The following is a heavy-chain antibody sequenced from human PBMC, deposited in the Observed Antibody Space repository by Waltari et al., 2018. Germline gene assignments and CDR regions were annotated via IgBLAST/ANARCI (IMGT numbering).Heavy chain of an antibody. J-gene: IGHJ4*02. CDR1: GIPFSNYA. CDR2: ITVGDDT. V-gene: IGHV3-23*01. Sequence: EVQLLESGGDLVQPGGSLRLSCAASGIPFSNYAINWVRLAPGTGLEWVSAITVGDDTYYADSVKGRFTISRDTSKDTVYLHMNGLRAEDTAVYYCATPFYNWDDPLHSWGPGTLVTVSS. D-gene: IGHD1-20*01. CDR3: ATPFYNWDDPLHS.